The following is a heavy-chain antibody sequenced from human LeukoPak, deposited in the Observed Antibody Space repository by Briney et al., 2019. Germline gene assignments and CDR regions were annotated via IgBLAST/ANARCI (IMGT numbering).Heavy chain of an antibody. V-gene: IGHV4-34*01. CDR1: GGSFSGYY. Sequence: SETLSLTCAVYGGSFSGYYWSWIRQPPGKGLEWIGETNHSGSTNYNPSLKSRVTISVDTSKNQFSLKLSSVTAADTAVYYCARHPIKVAGYSSGCFDYWGQGTLVTVSS. CDR2: TNHSGST. CDR3: ARHPIKVAGYSSGCFDY. J-gene: IGHJ4*02. D-gene: IGHD6-19*01.